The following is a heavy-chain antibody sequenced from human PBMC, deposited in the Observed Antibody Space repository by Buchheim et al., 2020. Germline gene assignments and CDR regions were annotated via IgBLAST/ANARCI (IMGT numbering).Heavy chain of an antibody. CDR3: ARVGEDIVLVPAAIDRNYYYYGMDV. CDR2: IIPIFGTA. V-gene: IGHV1-69*12. D-gene: IGHD2-2*01. Sequence: QVQLVQSGAEVKKPGSSVKVSCKASGGTFSSYAISWVRQAPGQGLEWMGGIIPIFGTANYAQKFQGRVTITADESTSTAYMELSSLRSEDTAVYYCARVGEDIVLVPAAIDRNYYYYGMDVWGQGTT. J-gene: IGHJ6*02. CDR1: GGTFSSYA.